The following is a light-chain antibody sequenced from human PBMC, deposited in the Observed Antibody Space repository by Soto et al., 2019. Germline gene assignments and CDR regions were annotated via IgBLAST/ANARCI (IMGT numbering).Light chain of an antibody. CDR1: QTVSSN. CDR2: GAS. J-gene: IGKJ1*01. Sequence: EMVMTQSPATLSVSPGERATLSCRASQTVSSNLAWYQQKLGQAPRLLIYGASTRATGIPARFSGSGSGTEFTLTISSLQSEDFAVYYCQQYDNWPRTFGQGTKVDIK. V-gene: IGKV3-15*01. CDR3: QQYDNWPRT.